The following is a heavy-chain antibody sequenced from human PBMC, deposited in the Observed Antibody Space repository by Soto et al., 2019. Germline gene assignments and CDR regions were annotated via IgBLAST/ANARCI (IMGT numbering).Heavy chain of an antibody. D-gene: IGHD2-8*01. V-gene: IGHV3-23*01. CDR2: ISGSAGGI. Sequence: GVSLRLSCAASGFTFSSYAMSWVRQAPGKGLEWVSAISGSAGGIYYPDSVKGRFTISRDNSKRTLSLQMNSLRAEDTAVYYCAKHSRYCSNGVCYYYHGMDVWGQGITVTLSS. J-gene: IGHJ6*02. CDR3: AKHSRYCSNGVCYYYHGMDV. CDR1: GFTFSSYA.